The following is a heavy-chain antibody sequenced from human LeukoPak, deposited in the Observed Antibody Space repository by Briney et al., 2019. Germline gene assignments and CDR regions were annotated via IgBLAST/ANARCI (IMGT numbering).Heavy chain of an antibody. CDR1: GLTFSSYA. CDR2: ISDSGGRT. V-gene: IGHV3-23*01. Sequence: GGSLRLSCAASGLTFSSYAMSWVRKAPGKGLEWVSAISDSGGRTYYADSVKGRFTISRDNSKNTLYLQMNSLRAEDTAVYYCAKDRMVLGYWGQGTLVTVSS. CDR3: AKDRMVLGY. J-gene: IGHJ4*02. D-gene: IGHD3-3*02.